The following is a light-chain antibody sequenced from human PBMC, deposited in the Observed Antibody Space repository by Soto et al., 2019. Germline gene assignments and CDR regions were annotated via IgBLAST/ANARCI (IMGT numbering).Light chain of an antibody. CDR1: HGVSGW. CDR3: QQGKAVPVT. V-gene: IGKV1-12*01. CDR2: TVS. J-gene: IGKJ3*01. Sequence: IQMTQSPSSVSASVGDTVTLSCQTSHGVSGWLAWYQQKPGKAPTLLIYTVSNLQSGVPSRFSGSGSGTDFSLTITSLQPEDFATYFCQQGKAVPVTFGPGTTVEVK.